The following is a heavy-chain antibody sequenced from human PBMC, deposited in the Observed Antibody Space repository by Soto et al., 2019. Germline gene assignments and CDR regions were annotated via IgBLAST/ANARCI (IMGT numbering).Heavy chain of an antibody. CDR2: IWYDGSNK. CDR3: ARVRHSSSWLKFYYYYGMDV. CDR1: GFTFSSYS. Sequence: PGGSLRLSCAASGFTFSSYSMNWVRQAPGKGLEWVAVIWYDGSNKYYADSVKGRFTISRDNSKNTLYLQMNSLRAEDTAVYYCARVRHSSSWLKFYYYYGMDVWGQGTTVTVSS. V-gene: IGHV3-33*08. J-gene: IGHJ6*02. D-gene: IGHD6-13*01.